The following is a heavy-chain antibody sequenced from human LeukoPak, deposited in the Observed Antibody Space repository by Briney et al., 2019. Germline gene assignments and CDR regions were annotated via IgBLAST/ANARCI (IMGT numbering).Heavy chain of an antibody. CDR2: ISTDVRHT. D-gene: IGHD2-21*01. CDR3: AREASCGGECFLDS. CDR1: GFTFRDYW. V-gene: IGHV3-74*01. Sequence: GGSLRLSCAASGFTFRDYWMHWVRQDPGKGLVWVSLISTDVRHTKYADSVKGRFTISRDNAKNTVYLQMNSLRAEDTAVYYCAREASCGGECFLDSWGQGAPVTVSS. J-gene: IGHJ4*02.